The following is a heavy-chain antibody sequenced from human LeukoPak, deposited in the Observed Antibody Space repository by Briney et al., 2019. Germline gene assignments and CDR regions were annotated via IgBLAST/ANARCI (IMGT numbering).Heavy chain of an antibody. V-gene: IGHV3-7*01. D-gene: IGHD4-11*01. CDR3: ASIPDYSNYYGMDV. Sequence: GGSLRLSCSASGYTFSNYWMSWVRQAPGKGLEYVTNIKQDGSETYYVDSVKGRFTISRDNAKNSLYLQMNRLRAEDTAVYYCASIPDYSNYYGMDVWGQGTTVTVSS. CDR2: IKQDGSET. J-gene: IGHJ6*02. CDR1: GYTFSNYW.